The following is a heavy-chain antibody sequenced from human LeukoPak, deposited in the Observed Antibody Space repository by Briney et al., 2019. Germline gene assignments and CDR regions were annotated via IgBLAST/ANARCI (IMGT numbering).Heavy chain of an antibody. CDR1: GGSISSYY. J-gene: IGHJ5*02. CDR2: IYYSGST. V-gene: IGHV4-59*01. Sequence: SETLSLTCTVSGGSISSYYWSWIRQPPGKGLEWIGYIYYSGSTNYNPSLKSRVTISVDTSKNQFSLKLSSVTAADTAVYYCARGTTYSSSWYPWFDPWGQGTLVTVSS. CDR3: ARGTTYSSSWYPWFDP. D-gene: IGHD6-13*01.